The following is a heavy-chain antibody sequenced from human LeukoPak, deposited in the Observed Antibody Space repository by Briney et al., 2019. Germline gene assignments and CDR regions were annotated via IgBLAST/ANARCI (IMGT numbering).Heavy chain of an antibody. V-gene: IGHV3-11*01. CDR1: GFTVSDYY. CDR2: ISSSGRII. CDR3: AREDSSSWYYFDY. D-gene: IGHD6-13*01. J-gene: IGHJ4*02. Sequence: GGSLRLSCAASGFTVSDYYMSWIRQAPGKGLEWVSYISSSGRIIFYADSVKDRFTISRDNAKNSLYLQMNSLRAEDTAVYHCAREDSSSWYYFDYWGQGTLVTVSS.